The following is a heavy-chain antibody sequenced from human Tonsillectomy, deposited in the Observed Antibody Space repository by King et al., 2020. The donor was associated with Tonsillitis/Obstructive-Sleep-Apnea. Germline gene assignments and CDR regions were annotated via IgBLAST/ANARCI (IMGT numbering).Heavy chain of an antibody. CDR1: GFTFSSYS. Sequence: VQLVESGGGLVKPGGSLRLSCAASGFTFSSYSMNWVRQAPGKGLEWVSSISSSSSYIYYADSVKGRFTISRDNAKNSLYLQMNSLRAEDTAVYYCARDYDFWGGYYNYWGQGTLVTVSS. CDR3: ARDYDFWGGYYNY. J-gene: IGHJ4*02. V-gene: IGHV3-21*01. CDR2: ISSSSSYI. D-gene: IGHD3-3*01.